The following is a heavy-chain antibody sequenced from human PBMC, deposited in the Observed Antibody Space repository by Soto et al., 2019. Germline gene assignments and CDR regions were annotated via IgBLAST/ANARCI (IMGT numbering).Heavy chain of an antibody. CDR1: GFTFSSYA. Sequence: PGGSLRLSCAASGFTFSSYAMHWVRQAPGKGLEWVAVISYGGSNKYYADSLKGRFTISRDNSKNTLYLQMNSLRADDTAVYYCARGVESGSSQYYYYYYGMDVWGQGTTVTVSS. CDR3: ARGVESGSSQYYYYYYGMDV. J-gene: IGHJ6*02. CDR2: ISYGGSNK. D-gene: IGHD1-26*01. V-gene: IGHV3-30-3*01.